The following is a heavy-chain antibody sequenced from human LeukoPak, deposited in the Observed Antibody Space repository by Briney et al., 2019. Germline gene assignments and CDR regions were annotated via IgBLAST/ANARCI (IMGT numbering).Heavy chain of an antibody. Sequence: QSGGSLRLSCAASGFTFDSCALSWVRQAPGRGLEWVANINQDGSEKYYVDSVKGRFTISRDNAKNSLYLQMNSLRAEDTAVYYCTTFYSRLTDYWGQGTLVTVSS. CDR1: GFTFDSCA. CDR2: INQDGSEK. CDR3: TTFYSRLTDY. D-gene: IGHD2/OR15-2a*01. J-gene: IGHJ4*02. V-gene: IGHV3-7*03.